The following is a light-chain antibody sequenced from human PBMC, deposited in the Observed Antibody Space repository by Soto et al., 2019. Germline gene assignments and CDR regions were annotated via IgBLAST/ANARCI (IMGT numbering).Light chain of an antibody. CDR3: QQSYSTLPFT. V-gene: IGKV1-39*01. CDR2: AAS. J-gene: IGKJ3*01. Sequence: DIQMTQYPSSLSASVGDRVTITCRTSQSISTYLNWYQQKPGKAPKLLIYAASNLQSGVPSRFSGSGSGTDFTLTISSLQPEDFATYYCQQSYSTLPFTFGPGTKVDIK. CDR1: QSISTY.